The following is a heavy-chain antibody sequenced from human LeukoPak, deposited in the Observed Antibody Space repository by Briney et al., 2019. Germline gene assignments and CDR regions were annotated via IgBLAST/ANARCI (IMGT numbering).Heavy chain of an antibody. V-gene: IGHV3-23*01. Sequence: PGGSLRLSCTASGFTFSTHVMHWVRQAPGKGLEWVSAISGSGGSTYYADSVKGRFTISRDNSKNTLYLQMNSLRAEDTAVYYCARKPTRDYYDSSGYYLRWGQGTLVTVSS. CDR2: ISGSGGST. CDR1: GFTFSTHV. J-gene: IGHJ4*02. D-gene: IGHD3-22*01. CDR3: ARKPTRDYYDSSGYYLR.